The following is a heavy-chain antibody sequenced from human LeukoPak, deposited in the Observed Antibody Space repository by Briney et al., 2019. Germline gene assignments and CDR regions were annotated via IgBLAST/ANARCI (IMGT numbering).Heavy chain of an antibody. Sequence: SETLSLTCTVSGGSISSYHWSWIRQPPGKGLEWIGYIHYSGNTNYNPSLKSRVAMSVDTSTNQLSLRLSSVTAADTAMYYCERHEDMGYFVVGDSPVDAFDIWGQGTMVAVSS. D-gene: IGHD2-21*01. J-gene: IGHJ3*02. CDR3: ERHEDMGYFVVGDSPVDAFDI. CDR2: IHYSGNT. CDR1: GGSISSYH. V-gene: IGHV4-59*08.